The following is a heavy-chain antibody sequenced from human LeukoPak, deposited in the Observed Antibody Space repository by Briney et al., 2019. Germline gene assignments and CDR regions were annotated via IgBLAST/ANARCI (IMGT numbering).Heavy chain of an antibody. D-gene: IGHD4-23*01. CDR2: IIPIFGTA. CDR1: GGTFSSYA. Sequence: GASVKVSCKASGGTFSSYAISWVRQAPGQGLEWMGGIIPIFGTANYAQKFQGRVTITADESTSTAYMELSSLRSEDTAVYYCANRAPGYGGNSDHAFDIWGQGTMVTVSS. V-gene: IGHV1-69*13. J-gene: IGHJ3*02. CDR3: ANRAPGYGGNSDHAFDI.